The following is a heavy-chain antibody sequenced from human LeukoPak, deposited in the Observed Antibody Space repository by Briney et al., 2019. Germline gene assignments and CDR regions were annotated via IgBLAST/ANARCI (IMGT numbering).Heavy chain of an antibody. CDR3: ARGFELDY. CDR2: IKQEGSEK. CDR1: GFTFSSYR. V-gene: IGHV3-7*01. Sequence: GGSLRLSCAASGFTFSSYRMNWVRQAPGKGLEWVANIKQEGSEKYYVGSVKGRFTISRDDARNSLYLQMNSLRAEDTAVYFCARGFELDYWGQGTLVTVSS. J-gene: IGHJ4*02.